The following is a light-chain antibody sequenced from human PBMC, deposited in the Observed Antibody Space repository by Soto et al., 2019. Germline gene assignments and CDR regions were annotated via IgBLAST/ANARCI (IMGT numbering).Light chain of an antibody. Sequence: QSALTQPASVSGSPGQSITISCTGTSSDVGGYNYVSWHQQHPGKVPKLMIYDVSYRPSGVSNRFSGSKSGNMASLTISGLQAEDEADYYCSSYTTSSTYVFGPGTKVTVL. CDR3: SSYTTSSTYV. CDR1: SSDVGGYNY. CDR2: DVS. J-gene: IGLJ1*01. V-gene: IGLV2-14*01.